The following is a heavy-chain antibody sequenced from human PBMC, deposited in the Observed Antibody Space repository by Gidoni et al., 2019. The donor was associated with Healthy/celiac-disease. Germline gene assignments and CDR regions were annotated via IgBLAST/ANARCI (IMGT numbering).Heavy chain of an antibody. V-gene: IGHV4-39*07. CDR2: IYYSGST. D-gene: IGHD2-2*01. CDR1: GGSISSSSYY. CDR3: ARDSVVPAAIDYYYGMDV. Sequence: QLQLQESGPGLVKPSETLSLTCTVSGGSISSSSYYWGWIRQPPGKGLEWIGSIYYSGSTYYNPSLKSRVTISVDTSKNQFSLKLSSVTAADTAVYYCARDSVVPAAIDYYYGMDVWGQGTTVTVSS. J-gene: IGHJ6*02.